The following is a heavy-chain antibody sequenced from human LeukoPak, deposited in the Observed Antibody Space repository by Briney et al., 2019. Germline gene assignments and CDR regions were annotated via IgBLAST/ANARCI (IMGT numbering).Heavy chain of an antibody. D-gene: IGHD3-10*02. CDR1: GFRFGGYA. J-gene: IGHJ4*02. Sequence: GGSLRLSCTGSGFRFGGYALSWVRQAPGKGLEWVGFIRSKALYGTSEYAASVEGRFTISRDDSNNIAYLQMNSLKTEDTAVYFCVRESVRDYYFDYWGQGILVTVSS. V-gene: IGHV3-49*04. CDR2: IRSKALYGTS. CDR3: VRESVRDYYFDY.